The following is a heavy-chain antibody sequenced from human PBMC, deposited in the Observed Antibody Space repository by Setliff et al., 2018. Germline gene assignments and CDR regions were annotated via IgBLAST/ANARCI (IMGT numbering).Heavy chain of an antibody. CDR3: ARDRITIFGVVIPFDY. CDR2: IFYSGST. V-gene: IGHV4-59*12. CDR1: GGSISGYY. D-gene: IGHD3-3*01. Sequence: SETLSLTCSVSGGSISGYYWSWIRQPAGKGLEWIGYIFYSGSTNYNPSLKSRVTISVDTSKNQFSLKLSSVTAADTAVYYCARDRITIFGVVIPFDYWGQGTLVTVSS. J-gene: IGHJ4*02.